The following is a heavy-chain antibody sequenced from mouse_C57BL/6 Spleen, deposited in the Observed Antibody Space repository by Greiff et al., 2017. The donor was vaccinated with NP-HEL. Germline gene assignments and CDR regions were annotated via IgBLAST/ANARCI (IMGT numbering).Heavy chain of an antibody. J-gene: IGHJ3*01. CDR1: GYTFTSYW. CDR3: ARGDYGSSWGFAY. Sequence: QVQLQQPGAELVMPGASVKLSCKASGYTFTSYWMHWVKQRPGQGLEWIGEIDPSDSYTNYNQKFKGKSTLTVDKSSSTAYMQLSSLTSEDSAVYYCARGDYGSSWGFAYWGQGTLVTVSA. D-gene: IGHD1-1*01. V-gene: IGHV1-69*01. CDR2: IDPSDSYT.